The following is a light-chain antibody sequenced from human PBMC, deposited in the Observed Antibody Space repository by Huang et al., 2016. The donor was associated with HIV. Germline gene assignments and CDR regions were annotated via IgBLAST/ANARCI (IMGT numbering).Light chain of an antibody. J-gene: IGKJ1*01. CDR2: KAS. CDR1: QSIGNK. Sequence: DIQMTQSPSSLSASVGDTVTITCRASQSIGNKVNWYQQKPGKAPNLLIYKASNLQSGVPSRFSGSGSGTDFTLTIRGLQPEDFAVYYCQQSYSSWWTFGQGTKVEI. CDR3: QQSYSSWWT. V-gene: IGKV1-39*01.